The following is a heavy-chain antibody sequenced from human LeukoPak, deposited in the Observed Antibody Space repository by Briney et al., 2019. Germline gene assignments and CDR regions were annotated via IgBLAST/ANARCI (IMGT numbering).Heavy chain of an antibody. J-gene: IGHJ4*02. D-gene: IGHD6-13*01. Sequence: SETLSLTCSVSGDSISNYHWTWIRQPAGKGLEWIGHLYSSGSTNYNSSLKSRVTISVDTSKNQFSLKLSSVTAADTAVYYCARHEGSFLDYWGQGTLVTVSS. CDR3: ARHEGSFLDY. CDR2: LYSSGST. CDR1: GDSISNYH. V-gene: IGHV4-4*07.